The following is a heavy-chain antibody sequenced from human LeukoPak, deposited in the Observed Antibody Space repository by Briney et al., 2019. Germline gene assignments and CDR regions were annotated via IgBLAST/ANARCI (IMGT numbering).Heavy chain of an antibody. CDR2: IYYSGST. V-gene: IGHV4-59*01. J-gene: IGHJ5*02. CDR3: ARLTGYSSESWFDP. Sequence: SETLSLTCTVSGGSISSYYWSWIRQPPGKGLEWIGYIYYSGSTNYKSSLKSRVTISVDTSKNQFSLKLSSVTAADTAVYYCARLTGYSSESWFDPWGQGTLVTVSS. D-gene: IGHD3-9*01. CDR1: GGSISSYY.